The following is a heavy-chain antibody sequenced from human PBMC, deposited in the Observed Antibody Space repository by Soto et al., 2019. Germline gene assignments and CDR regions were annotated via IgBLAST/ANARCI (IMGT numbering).Heavy chain of an antibody. J-gene: IGHJ4*02. CDR1: GGTFSSYA. D-gene: IGHD3-9*01. CDR3: ARDLXYYDILTGYYKRSFFDY. V-gene: IGHV1-69*13. CDR2: IIPIFGTA. Sequence: GASVKVSCKASGGTFSSYAISWVRQAPGQGLEWMGGIIPIFGTANYAQKFQGRVTITADESTSTAYMELSSLRSEDTAVYYCARDLXYYDILTGYYKRSFFDYWGPGTLVTVSS.